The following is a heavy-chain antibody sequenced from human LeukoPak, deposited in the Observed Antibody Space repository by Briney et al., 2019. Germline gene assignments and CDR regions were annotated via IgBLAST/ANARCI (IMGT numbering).Heavy chain of an antibody. CDR2: IYTSGST. CDR3: ARDNGAWYSSSWYNY. CDR1: GGSISSGSYY. Sequence: SQTLSLTCSVSGGSISSGSYYWRWRRQPAGRGREWIGRIYTSGSTNDNPSLKSRVTISENTTKKQFSLKLSSVTAADTAVYYCARDNGAWYSSSWYNYWGQGTLVTVSS. D-gene: IGHD6-13*01. J-gene: IGHJ4*02. V-gene: IGHV4-61*02.